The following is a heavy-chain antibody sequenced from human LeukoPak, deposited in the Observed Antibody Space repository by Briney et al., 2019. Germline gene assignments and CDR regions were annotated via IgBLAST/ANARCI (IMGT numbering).Heavy chain of an antibody. V-gene: IGHV3-21*01. CDR3: ARWPYSSSYYFDY. D-gene: IGHD6-6*01. CDR1: GFTFSDYN. CDR2: ITGGTTYI. Sequence: GGSLRLPCAASGFTFSDYNMNWVRQSPEKGLEWVSSITGGTTYIYYADSVRGRFTLSRDNAKNSLYLQMNSLRAEDTAVYYCARWPYSSSYYFDYWGQGTLVTVSS. J-gene: IGHJ4*02.